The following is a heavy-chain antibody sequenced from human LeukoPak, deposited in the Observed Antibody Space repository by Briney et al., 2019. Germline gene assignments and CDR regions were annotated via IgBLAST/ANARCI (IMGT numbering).Heavy chain of an antibody. CDR2: IRYDGSNK. J-gene: IGHJ4*02. D-gene: IGHD3-9*01. CDR3: ARGYDILQY. Sequence: PGGSLRLSCAASGFTFSSYGMHWVRQAPGKGLEWVAFIRYDGSNKNYADSVKGRFIISRDNSKNPLYMQMNSLRAEDTAVYYCARGYDILQYWGQGTLVTVSS. V-gene: IGHV3-30*02. CDR1: GFTFSSYG.